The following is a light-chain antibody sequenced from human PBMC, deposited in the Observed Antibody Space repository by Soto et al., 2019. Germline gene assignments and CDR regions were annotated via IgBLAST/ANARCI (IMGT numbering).Light chain of an antibody. CDR3: QQYGSSPLT. CDR1: QSVSITY. J-gene: IGKJ4*01. Sequence: EIVWAQPPGTLGLSPGERATLSCRSSQSVSITYLAWYQQKPGQAPRLLIYGASSRATGIPDRFSASGSGTDFTLTISRLEPEDFAVYYCQQYGSSPLTFGGGTKVDIK. CDR2: GAS. V-gene: IGKV3-20*01.